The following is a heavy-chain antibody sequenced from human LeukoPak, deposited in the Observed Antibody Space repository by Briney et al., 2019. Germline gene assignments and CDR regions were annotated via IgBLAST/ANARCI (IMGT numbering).Heavy chain of an antibody. CDR2: IYPGDSDT. CDR1: GYRFTSYW. V-gene: IGHV5-51*01. Sequence: GESLKISCQGSGYRFTSYWIGWVRQMPGKGLEWMGIIYPGDSDTRYSPSFQGQVTISADKSISTAYLQWSSLKASDTAMYYCASHYYDSSGYYGHAFDIWGQGTMVTVSS. D-gene: IGHD3-22*01. CDR3: ASHYYDSSGYYGHAFDI. J-gene: IGHJ3*02.